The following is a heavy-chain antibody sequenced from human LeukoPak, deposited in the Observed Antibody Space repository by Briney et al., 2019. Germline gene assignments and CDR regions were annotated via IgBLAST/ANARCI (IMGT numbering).Heavy chain of an antibody. CDR3: AKGAWGQQPAVKAPFDY. CDR2: MNPNNGNT. D-gene: IGHD1/OR15-1a*01. V-gene: IGHV1-8*01. Sequence: FTNYDINWVRQATGQGLEWMGWMNPNNGNTGYAQKFQGRVTMTRNTSITTAYMELSSLRSEDTAMYYCAKGAWGQQPAVKAPFDYWGQGTQVTVSS. J-gene: IGHJ4*02. CDR1: FTNYD.